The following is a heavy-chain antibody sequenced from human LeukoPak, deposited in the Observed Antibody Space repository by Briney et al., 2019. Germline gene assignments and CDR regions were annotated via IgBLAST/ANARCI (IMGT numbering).Heavy chain of an antibody. CDR2: ITGSGSAT. CDR3: AKGMTDPLTGYYILNNVDY. V-gene: IGHV3-23*01. J-gene: IGHJ4*02. D-gene: IGHD3-9*01. Sequence: GGSLRLSCAASGFTFSSHAVTWVRQAPGKGLKWVASITGSGSATYYADSVKGRFTISRDNSKETLYLQMNSLRADDTALYYCAKGMTDPLTGYYILNNVDYWGQGTLVTVSS. CDR1: GFTFSSHA.